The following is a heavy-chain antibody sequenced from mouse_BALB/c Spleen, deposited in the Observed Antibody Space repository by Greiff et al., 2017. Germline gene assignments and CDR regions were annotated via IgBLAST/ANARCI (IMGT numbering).Heavy chain of an antibody. J-gene: IGHJ3*01. CDR3: NAYGNSWFAY. V-gene: IGHV14-4*02. Sequence: EVKLQESGAELVRSGASVKLSCTASGFNIKDYYMHWVKQRPEQGLEWIGWIDPENGDTEYAPKFQGKATMTADASSNTAYLQLSSLTSEDTAVYYCNAYGNSWFAYWGQGTLVTVSA. CDR1: GFNIKDYY. CDR2: IDPENGDT. D-gene: IGHD2-1*01.